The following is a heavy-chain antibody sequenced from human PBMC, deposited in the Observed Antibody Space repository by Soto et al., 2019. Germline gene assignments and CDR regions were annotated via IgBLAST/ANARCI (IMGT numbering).Heavy chain of an antibody. V-gene: IGHV3-7*03. CDR1: GFTFSGYW. J-gene: IGHJ4*02. CDR2: VNQDGSQK. D-gene: IGHD6-19*01. CDR3: ARWESSDWYLGI. Sequence: EVQLVESGGGLVQPGGSLRLSCAGSGFTFSGYWMTWVRQPPGKGLEWVASVNQDGSQKFYVDSVKGRFTISRDNDKNSLSLQMISLRAEDTAVYYCARWESSDWYLGIWGQGTLVTVSS.